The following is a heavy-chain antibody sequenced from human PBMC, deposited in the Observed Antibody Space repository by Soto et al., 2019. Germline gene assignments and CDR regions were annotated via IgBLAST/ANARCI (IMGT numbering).Heavy chain of an antibody. V-gene: IGHV4-30-2*01. CDR2: IYHSGST. D-gene: IGHD5-12*01. J-gene: IGHJ4*02. CDR3: AAGGWLPRYY. Sequence: QLQLQESGSGLVKPSQILSLTCAVSGGSISSGGYSWSWIRQPPGKGLEWIGYIYHSGSTYYNLSLKSRVTISLDRSQNQISLKLSSVTAADTAVYYCAAGGWLPRYYWGQGTLVTVSS. CDR1: GGSISSGGYS.